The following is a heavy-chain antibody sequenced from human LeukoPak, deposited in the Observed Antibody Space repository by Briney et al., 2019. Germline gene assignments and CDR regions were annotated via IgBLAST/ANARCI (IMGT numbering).Heavy chain of an antibody. J-gene: IGHJ4*02. CDR3: ARTTYYYDSSGYLPFDY. CDR2: INPSGGST. D-gene: IGHD3-22*01. CDR1: GYTFTSYY. V-gene: IGHV1-46*01. Sequence: ASVKVSCKASGYTFTSYYMHWVRQAPGQGLEWMGIINPSGGSTSYAQKFQGRVTMTRDTSTSTVYMELSSLRSEDTAVYYCARTTYYYDSSGYLPFDYWGQGTLVTVSS.